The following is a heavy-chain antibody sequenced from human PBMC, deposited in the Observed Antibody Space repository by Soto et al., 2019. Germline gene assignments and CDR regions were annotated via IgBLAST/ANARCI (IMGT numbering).Heavy chain of an antibody. J-gene: IGHJ6*02. V-gene: IGHV5-51*01. D-gene: IGHD3-3*01. Sequence: GESLNIYCKGSGYSFTTYWIGCVRQKPGKGLEWMGIINPADSDTRYSPSFQGHVTISADRSISTAYLQLSRLKASDTALYYCARHEQFSVFYYGLQVWGQGTSVNVSS. CDR2: INPADSDT. CDR3: ARHEQFSVFYYGLQV. CDR1: GYSFTTYW.